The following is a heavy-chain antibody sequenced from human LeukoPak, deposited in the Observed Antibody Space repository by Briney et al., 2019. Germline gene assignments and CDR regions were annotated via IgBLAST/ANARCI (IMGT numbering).Heavy chain of an antibody. D-gene: IGHD3-10*01. CDR3: ARVYKLENYFDY. CDR1: GYTFTGYY. J-gene: IGHJ4*02. Sequence: ASVKVSCKASGYTFTGYYMHWVRQAPGQGLEWMGRINPNSGGTNYAQKFQGRVTMTRDTSISTAYMELSRLRSDGTAVYYCARVYKLENYFDYWGQGTLVTVSS. V-gene: IGHV1-2*06. CDR2: INPNSGGT.